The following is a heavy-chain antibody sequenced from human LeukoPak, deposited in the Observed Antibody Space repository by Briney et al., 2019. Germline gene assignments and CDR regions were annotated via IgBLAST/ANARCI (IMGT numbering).Heavy chain of an antibody. CDR2: INPSGGDT. J-gene: IGHJ4*02. V-gene: IGHV3-23*01. CDR3: AKAYNYGSGSYYSFFDN. D-gene: IGHD3-10*01. Sequence: PGGSLRLSCAASLFTFSNYAMTWVRQAPGKGLEWVSTINPSGGDTYYPDSVRGRFTISRDNSKKTLFLQIDSLRAEDTALYYCAKAYNYGSGSYYSFFDNWGQGTLVTVSS. CDR1: LFTFSNYA.